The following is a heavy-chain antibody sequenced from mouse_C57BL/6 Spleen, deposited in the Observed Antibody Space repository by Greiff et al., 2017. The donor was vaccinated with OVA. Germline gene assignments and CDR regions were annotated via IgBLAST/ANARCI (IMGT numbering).Heavy chain of an antibody. J-gene: IGHJ2*01. V-gene: IGHV1-61*01. CDR3: AREDWGAYFGY. CDR1: GYTFTSYW. Sequence: QVQLQQPGAELVRPGSSVKLSCKASGYTFTSYWMDWVKQRPGQGLEWIGNLYPSDSETHYNQKFKDKATLTVDKSSSTAYMQLSSLTSEDSAVYYCAREDWGAYFGYWGQGTTLTVSS. CDR2: LYPSDSET.